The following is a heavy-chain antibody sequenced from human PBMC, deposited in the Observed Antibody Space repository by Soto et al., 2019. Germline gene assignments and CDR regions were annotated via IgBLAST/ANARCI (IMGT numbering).Heavy chain of an antibody. CDR2: IKKDESKK. D-gene: IGHD3-22*01. Sequence: EVQLVESGGGLVQPGESLRLSCAASGFTFSDYWMTWVRQAPGKGLEWVANIKKDESKKSYLDSVRGRCTISRDNAXXXXXXXXXXXXXXXXXXXXXXXXXXXGSGPYYLDAFDMWGQGTMVTVSS. J-gene: IGHJ3*02. V-gene: IGHV3-7*02. CDR3: XXXXXXGSGPYYLDAFDM. CDR1: GFTFSDYW.